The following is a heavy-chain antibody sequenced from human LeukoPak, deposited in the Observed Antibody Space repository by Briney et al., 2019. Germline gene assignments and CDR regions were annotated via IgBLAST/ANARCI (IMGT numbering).Heavy chain of an antibody. Sequence: PSETLSLTCTVSGGSISSYYWSWIRQPPGKGPEWIGYIYYSGSTNYNPSLKSRVTISVDTSKNQFSLKLSSVTATDTAVYYCASRPTRYYGMDVWGQGTTVTVSS. CDR3: ASRPTRYYGMDV. V-gene: IGHV4-59*12. CDR1: GGSISSYY. J-gene: IGHJ6*02. CDR2: IYYSGST.